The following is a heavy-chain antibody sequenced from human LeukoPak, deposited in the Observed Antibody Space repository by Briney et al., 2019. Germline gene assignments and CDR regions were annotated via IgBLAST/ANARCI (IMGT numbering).Heavy chain of an antibody. V-gene: IGHV3-66*01. Sequence: GGSLRLSCAASGFTFSSYSMNWVRQAPGKGLEWVSVIYSGGSTYYADSVKGRFTISRDNSKNTLYLQMNSLRAEDTAVYYCAREAMGHGDYWGQGTLVTVSS. CDR3: AREAMGHGDY. CDR2: IYSGGST. J-gene: IGHJ4*02. CDR1: GFTFSSYS. D-gene: IGHD5-24*01.